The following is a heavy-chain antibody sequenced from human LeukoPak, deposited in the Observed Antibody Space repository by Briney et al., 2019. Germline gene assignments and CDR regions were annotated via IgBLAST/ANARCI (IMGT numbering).Heavy chain of an antibody. J-gene: IGHJ3*02. CDR1: GYTFTGYY. CDR3: ARDRRSYYYDSSGSGHAFDI. Sequence: ASVKVSCKASGYTFTGYYMHWVRQAPGQGLEWMGRINPNSGGTNYAQKFQGRVTMTRDTSISTAYMELSRLRSDDTAVYYCARDRRSYYYDSSGSGHAFDIWGQGTMVTVSS. V-gene: IGHV1-2*06. D-gene: IGHD3-22*01. CDR2: INPNSGGT.